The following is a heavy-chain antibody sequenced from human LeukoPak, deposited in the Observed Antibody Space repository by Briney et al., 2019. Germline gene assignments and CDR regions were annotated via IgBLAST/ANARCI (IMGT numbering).Heavy chain of an antibody. CDR3: ARDDGYQLLFDY. V-gene: IGHV4-61*02. CDR1: GGSISSGSYY. Sequence: PSETLSLTCTVSGGSISSGSYYWSWIRQPPGKGLEWIGRIYTSGSTNYNPSLKSRVTISVDTSKNQFSLKLSSVTAADTAVYYCARDDGYQLLFDYWGQGTLVTVSS. D-gene: IGHD2-2*01. CDR2: IYTSGST. J-gene: IGHJ4*02.